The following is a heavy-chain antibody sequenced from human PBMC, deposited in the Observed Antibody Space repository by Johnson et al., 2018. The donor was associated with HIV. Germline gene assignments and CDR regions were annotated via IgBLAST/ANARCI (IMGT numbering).Heavy chain of an antibody. CDR1: GFGFSRYV. J-gene: IGHJ3*02. CDR2: IKHDGSQK. Sequence: QVQLVESGGGVVQPGRSLRASCAASGFGFSRYVMHWVRQAPGKCLEWVANIKHDGSQKSYVDSVKGRFTISRDNSKNTLYLQMNSLRAEDTAVYYCARVSKYYDSIRGAFDIWGQGTMVTVSS. V-gene: IGHV3-30*03. D-gene: IGHD3-22*01. CDR3: ARVSKYYDSIRGAFDI.